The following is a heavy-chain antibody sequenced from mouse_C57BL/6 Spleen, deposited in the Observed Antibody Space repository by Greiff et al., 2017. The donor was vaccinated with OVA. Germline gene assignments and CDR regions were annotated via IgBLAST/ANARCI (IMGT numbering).Heavy chain of an antibody. V-gene: IGHV1-20*01. Sequence: VQLKESGPELVKPGDSVKISCKASGYSFTGYFMNWVMQSHGKSLEWIGRINPYNGDTFYNQKFKGKATLTVDKSSSTAHMELRSLTSEDSAVYYCSRNGGYYPYFDYWGQGTTLTVSS. CDR2: INPYNGDT. CDR1: GYSFTGYF. D-gene: IGHD2-3*01. CDR3: SRNGGYYPYFDY. J-gene: IGHJ2*01.